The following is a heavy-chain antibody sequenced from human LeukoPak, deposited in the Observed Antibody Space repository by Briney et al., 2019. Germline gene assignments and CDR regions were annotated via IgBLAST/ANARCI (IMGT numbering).Heavy chain of an antibody. D-gene: IGHD3-9*01. CDR1: GFTFSSYT. Sequence: GGSLRLSCAASGFTFSSYTMNWVRQAPGKGLEWVSSISSSSSAIYYAASVKGRFTISRDNAKNSLYLQMNSLRAEDTAVYYCATLRYFDWSDYWGQGTLVTVSS. CDR2: ISSSSSAI. J-gene: IGHJ4*02. CDR3: ATLRYFDWSDY. V-gene: IGHV3-48*01.